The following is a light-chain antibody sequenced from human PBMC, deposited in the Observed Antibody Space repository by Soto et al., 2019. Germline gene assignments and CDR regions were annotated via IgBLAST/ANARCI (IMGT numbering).Light chain of an antibody. Sequence: DIVMTQSPLSLPVTPGEPASISCRSSQSLLHSNGYNYLDWYLQKPGQSPQLLIYLGSNRASGVHDRFSGSGSGTDFTLKISRVEAEDVGVYYCMQALQTPHFGQGTKLEIK. V-gene: IGKV2-28*01. CDR1: QSLLHSNGYNY. J-gene: IGKJ2*01. CDR2: LGS. CDR3: MQALQTPH.